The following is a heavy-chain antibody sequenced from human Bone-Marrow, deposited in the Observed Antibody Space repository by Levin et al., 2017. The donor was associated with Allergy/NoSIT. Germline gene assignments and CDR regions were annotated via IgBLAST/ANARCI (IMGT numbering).Heavy chain of an antibody. J-gene: IGHJ6*02. Sequence: RASVKVSCKASGGTFSNLAIFWVRQAPGQGLEWMGRIIPIFGSANYAQKFQGRVTITADESTSTAYMELSSLRSEDTAVYFCAKEYSSVFSEAFDAWGQGTTVTVSS. V-gene: IGHV1-69*13. CDR2: IIPIFGSA. D-gene: IGHD6-19*01. CDR3: AKEYSSVFSEAFDA. CDR1: GGTFSNLA.